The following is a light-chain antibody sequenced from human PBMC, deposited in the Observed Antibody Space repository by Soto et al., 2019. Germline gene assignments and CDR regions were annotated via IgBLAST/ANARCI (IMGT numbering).Light chain of an antibody. J-gene: IGKJ5*01. V-gene: IGKV3-15*01. CDR1: QNIYSN. Sequence: IILTQSADKGSLSPCDRATLSCRASQNIYSNVAWYQQRPGQAPRLLIYRASSRATGIPARFSGSGSGTEFTLTFSSLQSEDFAVYYCEQYNNWPITFGQGTRLEIK. CDR2: RAS. CDR3: EQYNNWPIT.